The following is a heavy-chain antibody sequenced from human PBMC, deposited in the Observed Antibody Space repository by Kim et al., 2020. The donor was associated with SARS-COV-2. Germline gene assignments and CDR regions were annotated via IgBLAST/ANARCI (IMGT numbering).Heavy chain of an antibody. J-gene: IGHJ4*02. V-gene: IGHV3-66*01. D-gene: IGHD3-16*01. Sequence: GGSLRLSCEASGLIVSYSYMTWVRQAPGKGLEWVSIIYSGRGGSTYYADSVRGRFSISRDNSKNTLYLQMNSLRAEDTAVYYCARVTWGLGIDYWGQGTL. CDR3: ARVTWGLGIDY. CDR2: IYSGRGGST. CDR1: GLIVSYSY.